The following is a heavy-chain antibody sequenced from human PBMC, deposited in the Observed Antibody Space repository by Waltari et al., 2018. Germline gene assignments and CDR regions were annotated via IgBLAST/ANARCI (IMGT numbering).Heavy chain of an antibody. Sequence: QVQLVQSGAEVKKPGASVKVSCKASGYTFTSYDIHWVRQATGQGLEWMGWMNPNSGNTGYAQKFQARVTMTGNTSMSTAYMELSSLRSEDTAVYYCAIGWEPRPNPYYYYGMDVWGQGTTVTVSS. V-gene: IGHV1-8*02. D-gene: IGHD1-26*01. CDR1: GYTFTSYD. J-gene: IGHJ6*02. CDR2: MNPNSGNT. CDR3: AIGWEPRPNPYYYYGMDV.